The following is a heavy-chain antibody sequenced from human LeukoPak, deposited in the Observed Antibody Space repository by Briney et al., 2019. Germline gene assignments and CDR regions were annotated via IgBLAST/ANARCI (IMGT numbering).Heavy chain of an antibody. J-gene: IGHJ3*02. D-gene: IGHD3-22*01. CDR3: ARGPYSYDSSGAFDI. CDR2: MYYSGST. CDR1: GGSISSSSYY. V-gene: IGHV4-39*07. Sequence: SETLPLTCTVSGGSISSSSYYWGWIRQPPGKGLEWVGSMYYSGSTYYNPSLKSRVTISVDTSKNQFSLKLSSVTAADTAVYFCARGPYSYDSSGAFDIWGQGTMVTVSS.